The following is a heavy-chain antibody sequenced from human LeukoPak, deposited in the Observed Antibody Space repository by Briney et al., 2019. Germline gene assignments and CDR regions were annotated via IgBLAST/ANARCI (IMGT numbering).Heavy chain of an antibody. CDR1: GSTFSSYA. CDR3: ARDQYDTWSRRGNFDS. Sequence: QPGGSLRLSCAASGSTFSSYAMSWVRQAPGKGLEWVANIKLDGSEKNYVDSVKGRFTISRDNTKNSLYLQMNSLRAEDTTVFYCARDQYDTWSRRGNFDSWGQGTLVTVSS. CDR2: IKLDGSEK. J-gene: IGHJ4*02. V-gene: IGHV3-7*03. D-gene: IGHD3-3*01.